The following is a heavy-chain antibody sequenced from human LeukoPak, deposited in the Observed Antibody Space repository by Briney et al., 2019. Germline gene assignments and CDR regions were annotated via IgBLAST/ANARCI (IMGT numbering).Heavy chain of an antibody. Sequence: PGGSLRLSCAASGFTVSSYGMHWVRQAPGKGLEWVAVISYDGSNKYYADSVKGRFTISRDNSKNTLYLQMNSLRAEDTAVYYCAKDYYDSSGYSHFDYWGQGTLVTVSS. D-gene: IGHD3-22*01. CDR2: ISYDGSNK. J-gene: IGHJ4*02. CDR1: GFTVSSYG. CDR3: AKDYYDSSGYSHFDY. V-gene: IGHV3-30*18.